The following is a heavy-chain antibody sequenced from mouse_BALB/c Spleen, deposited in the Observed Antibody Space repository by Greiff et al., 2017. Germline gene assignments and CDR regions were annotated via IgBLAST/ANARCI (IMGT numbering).Heavy chain of an antibody. Sequence: VMLVESGPGLVQPSQSLSITCTVSGFSLTSYGVHWVRQSPGKGLEWLGVIWSGGSTDYNAAFISRLSISKDNSKSQVFFKMNSLQADDTAIYYCARKVLLGRNYAMDYWGQGTSVTVSS. V-gene: IGHV2-4-1*01. CDR2: IWSGGST. CDR1: GFSLTSYG. J-gene: IGHJ4*01. D-gene: IGHD4-1*01. CDR3: ARKVLLGRNYAMDY.